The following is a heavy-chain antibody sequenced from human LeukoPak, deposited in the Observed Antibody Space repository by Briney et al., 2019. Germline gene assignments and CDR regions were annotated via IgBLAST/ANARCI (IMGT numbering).Heavy chain of an antibody. J-gene: IGHJ6*02. CDR1: GFTFSGSA. V-gene: IGHV3-73*01. Sequence: GGSLRLSCAASGFTFSGSAMHWVRQASGKGLEWVGRIRSKANSYATAYAASVKGRFTISRDDSKNTAYLQMNSLKTEDTAVYYCTVRNTTGTSSNYYYYGMDVWGQGTTVTVSS. CDR2: IRSKANSYAT. CDR3: TVRNTTGTSSNYYYYGMDV. D-gene: IGHD1-1*01.